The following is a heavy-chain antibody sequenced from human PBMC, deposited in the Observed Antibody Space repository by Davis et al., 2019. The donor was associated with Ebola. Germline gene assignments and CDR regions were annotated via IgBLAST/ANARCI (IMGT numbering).Heavy chain of an antibody. V-gene: IGHV1-69*05. CDR1: GGTFSSYA. J-gene: IGHJ5*02. Sequence: SVKVSCKASGGTFSSYAISWVRQAPGQGLEWMGGIIPIFGTANYAQKLQGRVTMTTDTSTSTAYMELRSLRSDDTAVYYCARDRWSSSWYWFDPWGQGTLVTVSS. CDR3: ARDRWSSSWYWFDP. CDR2: IIPIFGTA. D-gene: IGHD6-13*01.